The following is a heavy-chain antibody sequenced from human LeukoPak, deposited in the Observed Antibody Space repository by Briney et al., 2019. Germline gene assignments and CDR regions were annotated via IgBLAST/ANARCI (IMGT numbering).Heavy chain of an antibody. J-gene: IGHJ4*02. V-gene: IGHV3-23*01. CDR2: ISGSGGST. Sequence: GGSLRLSCAASGFIFSSYGMSWVRQAPGKGLEWVSSISGSGGSTYYADSVKGRFTISRDNSKNTLYLQMNSLRAEDTAVYYCAKRRYFDWLPDSAYDYWGQGTLVTVSS. D-gene: IGHD3-9*01. CDR3: AKRRYFDWLPDSAYDY. CDR1: GFIFSSYG.